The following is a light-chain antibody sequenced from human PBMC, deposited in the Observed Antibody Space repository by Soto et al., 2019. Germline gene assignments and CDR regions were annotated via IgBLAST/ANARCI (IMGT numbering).Light chain of an antibody. CDR2: LGS. Sequence: DIVMTQSPLSLPVTPGEPASISCRSSQSLLHSNGYNYLDWYLQKPGQSPQLLIYLGSNRASGVPDRVSGSGSGTDFTLKISRVEAEDVGVYYCMQALQTPTFGRGTRLEIK. V-gene: IGKV2-28*01. CDR3: MQALQTPT. J-gene: IGKJ5*01. CDR1: QSLLHSNGYNY.